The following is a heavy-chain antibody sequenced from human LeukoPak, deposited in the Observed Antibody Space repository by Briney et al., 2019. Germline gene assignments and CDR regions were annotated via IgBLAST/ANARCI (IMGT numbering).Heavy chain of an antibody. CDR1: GDILSELS. CDR3: AILVVPAAKRGV. Sequence: ASVKVSCKVSGDILSELSIHWVRQTPGKGFEWMGGFDPAAGTTLYAQTFQDRIIMTEDTSTGTTYMELGSLTSDDTAMYYCAILVVPAAKRGVWGQGTLVTVSS. CDR2: FDPAAGTT. V-gene: IGHV1-24*01. J-gene: IGHJ4*02. D-gene: IGHD2-21*01.